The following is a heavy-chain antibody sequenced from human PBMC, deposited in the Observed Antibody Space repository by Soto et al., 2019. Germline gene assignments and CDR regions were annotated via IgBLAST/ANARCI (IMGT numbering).Heavy chain of an antibody. CDR1: SIGSYY. V-gene: IGHV4-59*01. CDR2: IYFTGNI. J-gene: IGHJ6*02. Sequence: SETLSLTCTVPSIGSYYWSWIRQPPGKGLEWIGQIYFTGNINYNPSLKSRVTMSVDTSQNQFSLKLTSVTAADTAVYYCARYIGEIGRYYYGMDVWGQGTTVTVYS. CDR3: ARYIGEIGRYYYGMDV. D-gene: IGHD5-12*01.